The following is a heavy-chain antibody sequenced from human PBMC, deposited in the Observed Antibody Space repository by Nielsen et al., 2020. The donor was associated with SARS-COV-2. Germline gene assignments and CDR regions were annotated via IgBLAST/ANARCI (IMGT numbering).Heavy chain of an antibody. CDR3: ARDQTYYYDSSGLRAFDY. D-gene: IGHD3-22*01. Sequence: WVRQAPGQGLEWMGGIIPIFGTANYAQKFQGRVTITADESTSTAHMELSSLRSEDTAVYYCARDQTYYYDSSGLRAFDYWGQGTLVTVSS. CDR2: IIPIFGTA. J-gene: IGHJ4*02. V-gene: IGHV1-69*01.